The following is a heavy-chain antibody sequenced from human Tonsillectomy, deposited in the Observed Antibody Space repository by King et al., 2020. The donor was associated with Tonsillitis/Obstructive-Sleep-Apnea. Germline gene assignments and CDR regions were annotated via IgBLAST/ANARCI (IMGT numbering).Heavy chain of an antibody. CDR1: GGSFSYYY. J-gene: IGHJ6*02. D-gene: IGHD3-9*01. V-gene: IGHV4-34*01. CDR3: ARGPDYAILTGDDYYYYYGMDV. CDR2: INHSGST. Sequence: VQLQQWGAGLLKPSETLSLTCAVYGGSFSYYYWSWIRQSTGKGLEWIGEINHSGSTNYNTSLKSRVTISVDKSKNQFSLKLSSVTAAETAVYYCARGPDYAILTGDDYYYYYGMDVWGQGTTVTVSS.